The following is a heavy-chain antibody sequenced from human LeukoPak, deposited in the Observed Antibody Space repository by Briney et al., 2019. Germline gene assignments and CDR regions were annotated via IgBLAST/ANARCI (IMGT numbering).Heavy chain of an antibody. V-gene: IGHV4-4*07. CDR1: GGSISSYY. CDR2: IYTSGST. CDR3: ASGPLKMGDGSWYYFDY. Sequence: SETLSLTCTVSGGSISSYYWSWIRQPAGKGLEWIGRIYTSGSTNYNPSLKSRVTMSVDTSKNQFSLKLSSVTAADTAVYYCASGPLKMGDGSWYYFDYWGQGTLVTVSS. J-gene: IGHJ4*02. D-gene: IGHD6-13*01.